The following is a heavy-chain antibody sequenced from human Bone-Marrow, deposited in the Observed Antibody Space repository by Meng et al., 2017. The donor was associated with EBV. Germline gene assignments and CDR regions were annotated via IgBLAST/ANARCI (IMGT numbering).Heavy chain of an antibody. CDR1: GGSFSGYY. Sequence: QVRLQQWGAGLLKPSETLSLTCAVYGGSFSGYYWSWIRQPPGKGLEWIGEINHSGSTNYSPSLKSRVTISVDTSKNQFSLKLSSVTAADTAAYYCARSAKGYFGLWGRGTLVTVSS. CDR3: ARSAKGYFGL. V-gene: IGHV4-34*01. CDR2: INHSGST. J-gene: IGHJ2*01.